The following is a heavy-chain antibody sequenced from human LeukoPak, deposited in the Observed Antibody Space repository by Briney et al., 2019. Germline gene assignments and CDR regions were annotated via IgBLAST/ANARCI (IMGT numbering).Heavy chain of an antibody. CDR3: AKGHDDFRQFDF. Sequence: GASVKVSCKASVGTFANYYISWVRKAPGQGLEWMGGIIPIFGTGHSAQKFQGRLTITADESTRTTYMELSSLRSDDTAVYYCAKGHDDFRQFDFWGQGTLVIVSS. J-gene: IGHJ4*02. D-gene: IGHD3-3*01. CDR2: IIPIFGTG. V-gene: IGHV1-69*13. CDR1: VGTFANYY.